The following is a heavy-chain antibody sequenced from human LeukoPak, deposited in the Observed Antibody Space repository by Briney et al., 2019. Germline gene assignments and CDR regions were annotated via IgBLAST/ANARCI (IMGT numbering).Heavy chain of an antibody. V-gene: IGHV4-30-4*01. D-gene: IGHD3-10*01. Sequence: SETLSLTCTVSGGSISSDDYYWSWIRQPPGKGLEWIGYIYYSGSTYYNPSLKSRVTISVDTSKNQFSLKLSSVTAADTAVYYCAGADYKLLWFGSGWFDPWGQGTLVTVSS. CDR1: GGSISSDDYY. CDR2: IYYSGST. CDR3: AGADYKLLWFGSGWFDP. J-gene: IGHJ5*02.